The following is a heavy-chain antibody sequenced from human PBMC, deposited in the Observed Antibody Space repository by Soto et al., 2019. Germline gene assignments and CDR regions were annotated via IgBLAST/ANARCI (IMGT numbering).Heavy chain of an antibody. Sequence: SETLSLTCTVSGGSISSSSYYWGWIRQPPGKGLEWIGSIYYSGSTYYNPSLKSRVTISVDTSKNQFSLKLSSVTAADTAVYYCARHRPSYYYDSSGDAFDIWGQGTMVTVSS. CDR3: ARHRPSYYYDSSGDAFDI. CDR1: GGSISSSSYY. J-gene: IGHJ3*02. CDR2: IYYSGST. V-gene: IGHV4-39*01. D-gene: IGHD3-22*01.